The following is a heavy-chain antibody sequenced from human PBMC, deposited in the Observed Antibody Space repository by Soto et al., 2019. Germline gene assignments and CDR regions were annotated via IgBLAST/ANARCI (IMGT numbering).Heavy chain of an antibody. CDR2: FYSGGTT. CDR1: GFAVSTKH. Sequence: RRLSCAASGFAVSTKHMSWVRQAPGKGLEWVSLFYSGGTTSYADSVKGRFTISRDNSKNTLYLQMNSLRVEDTAVYYCATGWPGGFDYWGQGTLVTVSS. CDR3: ATGWPGGFDY. V-gene: IGHV3-53*01. D-gene: IGHD2-15*01. J-gene: IGHJ4*02.